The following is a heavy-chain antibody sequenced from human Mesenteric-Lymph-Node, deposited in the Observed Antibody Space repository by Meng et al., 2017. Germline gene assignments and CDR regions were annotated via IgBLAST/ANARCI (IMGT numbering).Heavy chain of an antibody. J-gene: IGHJ4*02. V-gene: IGHV1-2*06. Sequence: ASVKVSCKASGYTLTGCYMHWVRQAPGQGLEWMGRMIPNSGGTNYAQKFQGRVTMTADTSTTTAYMELRSLTSDDTAVYYCARDRSTSWYYFDYWGQGTLVTVSS. CDR2: MIPNSGGT. CDR3: ARDRSTSWYYFDY. CDR1: GYTLTGCY. D-gene: IGHD6-13*01.